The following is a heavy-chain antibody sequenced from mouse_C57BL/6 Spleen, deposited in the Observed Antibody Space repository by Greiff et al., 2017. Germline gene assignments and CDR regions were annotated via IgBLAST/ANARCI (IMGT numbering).Heavy chain of an antibody. D-gene: IGHD2-4*01. CDR2: INPSNGGT. Sequence: QVQLQQPGTELVKPGASVKLSCKASGYTFTSYWMHWVKQRPGQGLEWIGNINPSNGGTNYNEKFKSKATLTGDKSSSTAYMQHSSLPSEDSAVYCWASKGIYYDYEYYAMDYWGQGTSVTVSS. V-gene: IGHV1-53*01. CDR3: ASKGIYYDYEYYAMDY. J-gene: IGHJ4*01. CDR1: GYTFTSYW.